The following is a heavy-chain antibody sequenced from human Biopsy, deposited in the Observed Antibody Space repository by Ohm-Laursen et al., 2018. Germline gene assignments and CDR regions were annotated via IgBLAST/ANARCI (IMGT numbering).Heavy chain of an antibody. J-gene: IGHJ4*02. D-gene: IGHD1-20*01. CDR2: FAPENGKT. CDR3: AGDINNWNVNC. CDR1: GYTLTDLS. Sequence: ASVKVSCKVSGYTLTDLSMHWVRQAPGKGLEWMGGFAPENGKTIYAQKFQGRVTMTEDTSTDTAYMELSNLRSEDTAVYYCAGDINNWNVNCWGQGTLVIVSS. V-gene: IGHV1-24*01.